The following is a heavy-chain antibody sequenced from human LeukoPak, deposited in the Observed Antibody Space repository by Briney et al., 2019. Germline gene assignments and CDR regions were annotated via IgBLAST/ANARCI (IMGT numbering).Heavy chain of an antibody. CDR2: ISGSGGST. Sequence: PGGSLRLSCAASGFTFSSYAMSWVRQAPGKGLEWVSAISGSGGSTYYADSVKGRFTISRDNSKNTLCLQMNSLRAEDTAVYYCAKAEYYDFWSGYYTGFDYWGQGTLVTVSS. V-gene: IGHV3-23*01. CDR3: AKAEYYDFWSGYYTGFDY. CDR1: GFTFSSYA. D-gene: IGHD3-3*01. J-gene: IGHJ4*02.